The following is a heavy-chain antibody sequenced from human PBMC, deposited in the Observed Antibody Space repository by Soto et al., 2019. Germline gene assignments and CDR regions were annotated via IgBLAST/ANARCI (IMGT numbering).Heavy chain of an antibody. CDR1: GYTFTSYY. D-gene: IGHD1-26*01. CDR3: ARSPYSGNYYGPYDY. V-gene: IGHV1-46*01. CDR2: INPSGCST. Sequence: ASVKVSCKASGYTFTSYYMHWVRQAPGQGLEWMGIINPSGCSTSYAQKFQGRVTMTRDTSTSTVYMELSSLRSEDTAVYFCARSPYSGNYYGPYDYWGQGTLVTVSS. J-gene: IGHJ4*02.